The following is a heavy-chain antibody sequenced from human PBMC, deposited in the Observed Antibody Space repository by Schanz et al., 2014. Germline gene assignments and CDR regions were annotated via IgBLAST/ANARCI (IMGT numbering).Heavy chain of an antibody. V-gene: IGHV3-11*05. CDR2: ISGSSIHK. Sequence: QVYLVESGGDLVKPGGSLRLSCAASGFTFSDYYMAWIRQAPGKGLEWVSHISGSSIHKNYADSVKGRFTISRDNAKNSLYLQMNNLRAEDTAVYFCAKESEIVVVVGTSMSGDFHHWGQGTLVTVSS. CDR3: AKESEIVVVVGTSMSGDFHH. D-gene: IGHD2-15*01. J-gene: IGHJ1*01. CDR1: GFTFSDYY.